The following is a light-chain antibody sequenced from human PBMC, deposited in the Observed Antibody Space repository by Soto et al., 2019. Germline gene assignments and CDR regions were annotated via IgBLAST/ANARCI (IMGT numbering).Light chain of an antibody. CDR3: QQHNDWPWT. J-gene: IGKJ1*01. CDR2: DAS. CDR1: QSVSTD. V-gene: IGKV3-15*01. Sequence: DIVMTQSPATLSVSPGERATLSCRASQSVSTDLAWYQQKPGQAPRLLVHDASTRATGIPARFSGSGSGTEFSLTISSLQSEDFAVYYCQQHNDWPWTFGQGTKVEIK.